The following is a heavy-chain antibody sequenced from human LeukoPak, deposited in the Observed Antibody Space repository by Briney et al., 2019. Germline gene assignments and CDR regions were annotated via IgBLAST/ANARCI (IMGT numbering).Heavy chain of an antibody. Sequence: QSGGSLRLSCAASGLSFSNYEMNWVRQAPGKGLEWVSYISGSGSTTYYADSVKGRFTISRDNAKNSLYLQMNSLRAEDTAVYYCAREARSGRYDPFDYWGQGTQVTVSS. CDR2: ISGSGSTT. CDR3: AREARSGRYDPFDY. D-gene: IGHD6-19*01. V-gene: IGHV3-48*03. CDR1: GLSFSNYE. J-gene: IGHJ4*02.